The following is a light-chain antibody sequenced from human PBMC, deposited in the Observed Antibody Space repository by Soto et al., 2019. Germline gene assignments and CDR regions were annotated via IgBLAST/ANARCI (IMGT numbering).Light chain of an antibody. CDR1: QSISSY. CDR3: QQGYSISWT. CDR2: GAS. Sequence: IQMTQSPSSLSASVGDRVTITCRASQSISSYLNWYQQRPGKAPKVLIYGASTLQSGGPSRFSGSGSGTEFTLTISSLQPEDFATYYCQQGYSISWTFGQGTNVDIK. V-gene: IGKV1-39*01. J-gene: IGKJ1*01.